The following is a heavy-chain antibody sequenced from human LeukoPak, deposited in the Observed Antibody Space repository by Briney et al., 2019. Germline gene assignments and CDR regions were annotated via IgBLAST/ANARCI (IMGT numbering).Heavy chain of an antibody. V-gene: IGHV4-34*01. CDR1: GGSFSGYY. J-gene: IGHJ4*02. D-gene: IGHD6-6*01. CDR2: INYSGNN. Sequence: SETLSLTCAVYGGSFSGYYWSWIRQPPGEGLEWSGEINYSGNNNYNPSLKSRVTISLDTSKNHFSLKLSSVTAADTAVYYCARCYLAARPPLHYWGQGTLVTVSS. CDR3: ARCYLAARPPLHY.